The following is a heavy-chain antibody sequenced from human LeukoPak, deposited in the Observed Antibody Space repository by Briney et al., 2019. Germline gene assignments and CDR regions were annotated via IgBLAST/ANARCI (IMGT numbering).Heavy chain of an antibody. Sequence: TSETLSLTCAVYGGSFSGYYWTWIRQPPGKGLEWIGEINHSGSTNYNPSLKSRVTISVDTSKNQFSLKLNSVTAADTAVYYCAREGSSWYDYWGQGTLVTVSS. D-gene: IGHD6-13*01. J-gene: IGHJ4*02. CDR2: INHSGST. CDR3: AREGSSWYDY. CDR1: GGSFSGYY. V-gene: IGHV4-34*01.